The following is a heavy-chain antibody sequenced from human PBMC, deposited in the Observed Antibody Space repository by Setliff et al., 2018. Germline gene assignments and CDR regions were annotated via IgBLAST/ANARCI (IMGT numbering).Heavy chain of an antibody. J-gene: IGHJ4*02. CDR3: ARGGTYRYFDY. V-gene: IGHV4-59*02. CDR2: IYYSGST. Sequence: SETLSLTCTVSGASVRSHYWSWIRQPPGKGLEWIGSIYYSGSTYYNPSLKSRVTISVDTSKNQFSLKLSSVTAADTAVYYCARGGTYRYFDYWGQGAQVTVSS. D-gene: IGHD3-16*02. CDR1: GASVRSHY.